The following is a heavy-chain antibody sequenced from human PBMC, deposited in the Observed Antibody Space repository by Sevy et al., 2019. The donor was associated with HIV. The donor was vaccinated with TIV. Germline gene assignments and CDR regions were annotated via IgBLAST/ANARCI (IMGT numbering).Heavy chain of an antibody. D-gene: IGHD3-22*01. V-gene: IGHV5-51*01. Sequence: GGSLRLSCKGSGYSFTSYWIGWVCQMPGKGLEWMGIIYPGDSDTRYSPSFQGQVTISADKSISTAYLQWSSLKASDTAMYYCARKPTLYYDSSGYYYDPFDYWGQGTLVTVSS. J-gene: IGHJ4*02. CDR2: IYPGDSDT. CDR1: GYSFTSYW. CDR3: ARKPTLYYDSSGYYYDPFDY.